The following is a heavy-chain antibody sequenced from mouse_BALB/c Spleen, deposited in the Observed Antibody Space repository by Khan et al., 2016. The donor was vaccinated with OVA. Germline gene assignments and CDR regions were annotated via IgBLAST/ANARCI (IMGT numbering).Heavy chain of an antibody. D-gene: IGHD4-1*01. CDR3: TRRNGDFAWFAY. CDR1: GYTFTSYW. V-gene: IGHV1-5*01. CDR2: IYPGNTDT. J-gene: IGHJ3*01. Sequence: VQLQQSGTVLARPGASVKMSCKASGYTFTSYWMHWVKQRPGQGLEWIGDIYPGNTDTNYNQTFKGKAKLTEVTSTSTAYLELSSLTKEDSAVDYWTRRNGDFAWFAYWGQVTLVTVSA.